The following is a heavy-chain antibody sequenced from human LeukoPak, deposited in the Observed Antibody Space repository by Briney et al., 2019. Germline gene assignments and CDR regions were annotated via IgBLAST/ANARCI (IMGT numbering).Heavy chain of an antibody. CDR1: GYTFTIYG. Sequence: ASVKVSFKASGYTFTIYGISWVRQAPGQGLEWMGWISAYNGNTNYAQKLQGRVTMTTDTSTSTAYMELRSLRSDDTAVYYCARIHEPGIAVAALDYWGQGTLVTVSS. CDR3: ARIHEPGIAVAALDY. J-gene: IGHJ4*02. D-gene: IGHD6-19*01. V-gene: IGHV1-18*01. CDR2: ISAYNGNT.